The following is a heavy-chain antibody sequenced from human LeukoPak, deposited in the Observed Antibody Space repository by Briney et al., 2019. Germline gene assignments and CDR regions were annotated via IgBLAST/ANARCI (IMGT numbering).Heavy chain of an antibody. CDR2: ISVSGNT. V-gene: IGHV3-23*01. CDR1: GFTLSSYA. Sequence: GGSLRLSCAASGFTLSSYAMSWVRQGPGKGLEWVSAISVSGNTYHTDSVKGRFTISRDSSKNTLYLQMNSLRAEDAAVYYCAKAPVTTCSGAYCYPFDYWGQGTLVTVSS. D-gene: IGHD2-15*01. CDR3: AKAPVTTCSGAYCYPFDY. J-gene: IGHJ4*02.